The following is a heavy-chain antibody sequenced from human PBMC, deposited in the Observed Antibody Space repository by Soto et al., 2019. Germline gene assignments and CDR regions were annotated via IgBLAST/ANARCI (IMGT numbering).Heavy chain of an antibody. J-gene: IGHJ6*02. V-gene: IGHV3-30*18. CDR2: ISYDGSNK. Sequence: QVQLVESGGGVVQPGRSLRLSCAASGFTFSSYGMHWVRQAPGKGLEWVAVISYDGSNKYYADSVKGRFTISRDNSKNTLYLQINSLRAEDTAVYYCAKDLGGVAAAKRYYYYGMDVWGQGTTVTVSS. CDR1: GFTFSSYG. D-gene: IGHD6-13*01. CDR3: AKDLGGVAAAKRYYYYGMDV.